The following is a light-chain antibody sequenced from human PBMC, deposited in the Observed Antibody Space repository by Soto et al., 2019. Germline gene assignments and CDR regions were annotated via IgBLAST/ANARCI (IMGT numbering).Light chain of an antibody. J-gene: IGKJ1*01. CDR3: QHYNSYSEA. V-gene: IGKV1-5*01. CDR1: ESIDNW. Sequence: DIQMTQSPSTLSASAGDTVTITCRASESIDNWLAWYQQKPGKAPKLLLFAASTLVEGVPSRFSGSGSGAEFTLTISSLQPDDFATYYCQHYNSYSEAFGQGTQVDIK. CDR2: AAS.